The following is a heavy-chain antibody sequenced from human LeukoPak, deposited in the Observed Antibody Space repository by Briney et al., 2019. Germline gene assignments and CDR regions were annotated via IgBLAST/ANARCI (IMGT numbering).Heavy chain of an antibody. V-gene: IGHV4-59*12. CDR2: IYHSGST. Sequence: SETLSLTCTVSGGSISSYYWSWIRQPPGKGLEWIGYIYHSGSTYYNPSLKSRVTISVDRSKNQFSLKLSSVTAADTAVYYCARAIITIFGVVINDAFDIWGQGTMVTVSS. CDR3: ARAIITIFGVVINDAFDI. D-gene: IGHD3-3*01. CDR1: GGSISSYY. J-gene: IGHJ3*02.